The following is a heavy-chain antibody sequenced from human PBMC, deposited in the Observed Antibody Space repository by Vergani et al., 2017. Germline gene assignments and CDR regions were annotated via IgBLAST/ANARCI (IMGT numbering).Heavy chain of an antibody. CDR2: ISRDGGDT. CDR3: ARGGARGTTQRTTWFDS. V-gene: IGHV3-64*01. Sequence: EVNLVESGGGLVQPGGSLRLSCAASGFTFRNYIMHWVRQTPGRGLEYVSGISRDGGDTSHANSVRGRFTISRDNSKNTVYLQMGSLETEDTAGYYCARGGARGTTQRTTWFDSWGQGTLVTVSS. D-gene: IGHD3-16*01. CDR1: GFTFRNYI. J-gene: IGHJ5*01.